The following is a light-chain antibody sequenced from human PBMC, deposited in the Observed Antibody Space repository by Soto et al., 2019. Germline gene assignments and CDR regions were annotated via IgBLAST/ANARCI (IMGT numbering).Light chain of an antibody. Sequence: EVVLTQSPATLSLSPGERATLSCRASQSVSNFLAWYQQKPGQAPRLLIYDASNRATGIPARFSGSGSGTDFTLTISSLEPEDFAVYYCQQRSNWPPSTFGQGTRLEIK. CDR2: DAS. CDR1: QSVSNF. J-gene: IGKJ5*01. V-gene: IGKV3-11*01. CDR3: QQRSNWPPST.